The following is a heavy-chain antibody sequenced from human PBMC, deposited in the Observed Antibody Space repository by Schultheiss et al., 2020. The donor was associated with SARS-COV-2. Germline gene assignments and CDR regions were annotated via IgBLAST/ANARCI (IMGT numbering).Heavy chain of an antibody. CDR1: GFTFDDYA. CDR3: AKDMRNLGYCSGGSCSEYYYGMDV. J-gene: IGHJ6*02. Sequence: SLKISCAASGFTFDDYAMHWVRQAPGKGLEWVSGISWNSGSIGYADSVKGRFTISRDNAKNSLYLQMNSLRAEDTALYYCAKDMRNLGYCSGGSCSEYYYGMDVWGQGTTVTVSS. D-gene: IGHD2-15*01. CDR2: ISWNSGSI. V-gene: IGHV3-9*01.